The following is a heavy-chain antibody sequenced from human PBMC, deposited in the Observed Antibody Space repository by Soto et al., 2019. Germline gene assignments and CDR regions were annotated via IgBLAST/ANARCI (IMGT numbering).Heavy chain of an antibody. CDR1: GGTFSSYA. J-gene: IGHJ4*02. D-gene: IGHD6-19*01. CDR3: ASPYSSGWLN. V-gene: IGHV1-69*13. CDR2: IIPIFGTA. Sequence: SVKVSCKASGGTFSSYAISWVRQAPGQGLEWMGGIIPIFGTANYEQKYQGRVTITADESTSTAYMELSSLRSEDTAVYYCASPYSSGWLNWGQGTLVTVSS.